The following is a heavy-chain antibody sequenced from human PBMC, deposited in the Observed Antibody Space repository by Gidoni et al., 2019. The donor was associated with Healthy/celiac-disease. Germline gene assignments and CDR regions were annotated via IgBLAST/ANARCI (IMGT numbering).Heavy chain of an antibody. J-gene: IGHJ4*02. V-gene: IGHV3-9*01. CDR1: GFTFNDYA. Sequence: EAQLVESGGGLVQPGRSLRLSCAASGFTFNDYAMHWVRQAPGKGLEWVSGISWNSGRRGYADSVKGRFTISRDNAQNSLYLQMNSLRAEDTALYYCAKGVIDLRGGYYFDYWGQGTLVTVSS. CDR3: AKGVIDLRGGYYFDY. CDR2: ISWNSGRR. D-gene: IGHD3-3*01.